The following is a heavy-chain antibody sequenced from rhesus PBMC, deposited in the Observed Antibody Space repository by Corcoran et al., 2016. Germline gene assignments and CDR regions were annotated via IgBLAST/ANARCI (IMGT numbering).Heavy chain of an antibody. CDR3: ARGPYYYDRGYYTGEYFEF. CDR1: GFTFGSYA. Sequence: QVQLVQSGAEVKKPGASVKVSCKASGFTFGSYAINWVRQAPGQGLEWIGVIIRLVGITKYEEKVQGRVTITADTCTSSVFMELSSLRSEDTAMYYCARGPYYYDRGYYTGEYFEFWGQGALVTVSS. CDR2: IIRLVGIT. J-gene: IGHJ1*01. D-gene: IGHD3-28*01. V-gene: IGHV1-198*02.